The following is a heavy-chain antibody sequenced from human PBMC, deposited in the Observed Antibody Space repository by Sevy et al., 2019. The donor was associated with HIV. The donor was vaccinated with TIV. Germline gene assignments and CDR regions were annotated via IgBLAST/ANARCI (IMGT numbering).Heavy chain of an antibody. V-gene: IGHV3-64D*06. Sequence: GGSLRLSCSASGFTFNTYTMHWVRQAPGKGLEYVSAISNNGGSTFYADSVKGRFTISRDNSKNTLYLQMSSLRTEDTAIYYCVRVPRLGSPYPFDYWGQGALVTVSS. CDR1: GFTFNTYT. D-gene: IGHD2-15*01. CDR3: VRVPRLGSPYPFDY. J-gene: IGHJ4*02. CDR2: ISNNGGST.